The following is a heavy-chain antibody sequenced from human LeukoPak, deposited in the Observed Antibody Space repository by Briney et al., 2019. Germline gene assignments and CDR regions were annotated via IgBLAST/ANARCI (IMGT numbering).Heavy chain of an antibody. CDR3: ARASGCYDY. D-gene: IGHD1-26*01. J-gene: IGHJ4*02. Sequence: PGGSLRLSCETSGFTFSAYGIHWVRQAPGKGLEWVAVIWPDGSNRYYAESVKGRFTISRDNSKNTLYLEMNSLRAEDTAVYHCARASGCYDYWGQGTLVTVSS. CDR1: GFTFSAYG. CDR2: IWPDGSNR. V-gene: IGHV3-33*01.